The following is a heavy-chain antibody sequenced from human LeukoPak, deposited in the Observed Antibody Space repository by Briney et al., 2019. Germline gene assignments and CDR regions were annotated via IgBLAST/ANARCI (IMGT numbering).Heavy chain of an antibody. D-gene: IGHD6-25*01. J-gene: IGHJ6*03. V-gene: IGHV4-34*01. CDR1: GGSFNDYY. CDR2: INLRGST. CDR3: ARETAATYYYYYYMDV. Sequence: SETLSLTCAVYGGSFNDYYWNWIRQPPGKGLEWIGEINLRGSTTYNPSLKSRVTISLDESKNQFSLKLSSVTAADTAVYYCARETAATYYYYYYMDVWGKGTTVTVSS.